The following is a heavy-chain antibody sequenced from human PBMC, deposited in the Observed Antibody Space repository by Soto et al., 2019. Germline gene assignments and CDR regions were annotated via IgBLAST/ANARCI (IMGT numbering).Heavy chain of an antibody. J-gene: IGHJ6*02. CDR1: GFTFISYS. D-gene: IGHD5-12*01. V-gene: IGHV3-48*01. Sequence: GGSLRLSCAASGFTFISYSMNWVRQAPGKGLEWVSYISSSSSTIYYADSVKGRFTISRDNAKNSLYLQMNSLRGEDTAVYYCARAASITRQWYVMDVWGQGTTVTVSS. CDR3: ARAASITRQWYVMDV. CDR2: ISSSSSTI.